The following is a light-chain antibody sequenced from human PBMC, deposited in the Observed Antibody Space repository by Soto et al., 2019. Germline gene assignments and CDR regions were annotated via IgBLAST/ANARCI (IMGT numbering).Light chain of an antibody. CDR3: QSYDSSLSHVV. V-gene: IGLV1-40*01. CDR2: GNF. CDR1: SSNIGAGYD. Sequence: QSVLTQPPSVSGAPGQRGTLSCTGSSSNIGAGYDVHWYQQLPGTAPKLLIFGNFNRPSGVPDRFSGSKSDTSASLAITGLQAEDEADYYCQSYDSSLSHVVFGGGTQLTVL. J-gene: IGLJ2*01.